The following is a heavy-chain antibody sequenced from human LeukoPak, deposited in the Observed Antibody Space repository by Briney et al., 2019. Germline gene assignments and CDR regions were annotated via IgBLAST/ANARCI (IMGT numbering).Heavy chain of an antibody. J-gene: IGHJ4*02. V-gene: IGHV3-48*01. CDR3: ARETYYYDSSGYYYPGGFDY. D-gene: IGHD3-22*01. CDR2: ISSSSRTI. CDR1: GFTFSSYS. Sequence: GSLRLSCAASGFTFSSYSMNWVRQAPGKGLEWVSYISSSSRTIYYADSVKGRFTMSRDNAKNSLYLQMNSLRAEDTAVYYCARETYYYDSSGYYYPGGFDYWGQGTLVTVSS.